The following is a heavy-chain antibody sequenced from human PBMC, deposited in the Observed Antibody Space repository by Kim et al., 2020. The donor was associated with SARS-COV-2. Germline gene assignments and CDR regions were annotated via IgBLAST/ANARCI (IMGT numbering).Heavy chain of an antibody. CDR1: GFTFSSYA. CDR3: AKDPGTITFGGVIVIGAFAY. J-gene: IGHJ4*02. Sequence: GGSLRLSCAASGFTFSSYAMSWVRQAPGKGLEWVSAISGSGGSTYYADSVKGRFTISRDNSKNTLYLQMNSLRAEDTAVYYCAKDPGTITFGGVIVIGAFAYWGQGTLVTVSS. CDR2: ISGSGGST. V-gene: IGHV3-23*01. D-gene: IGHD3-16*02.